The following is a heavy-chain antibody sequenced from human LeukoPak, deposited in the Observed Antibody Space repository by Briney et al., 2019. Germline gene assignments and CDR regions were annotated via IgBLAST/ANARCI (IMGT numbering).Heavy chain of an antibody. CDR3: ASYDPDY. Sequence: GGSLRLSCAASGFTFSSYAMHWVRQAPGKGLEWVAVISYDGSNKYYADSVKGRFTISRDNSKNTLYLQMNSLRAEDTAVYYCASYDPDYWGQGTLVTVSS. V-gene: IGHV3-30-3*01. J-gene: IGHJ4*02. CDR2: ISYDGSNK. CDR1: GFTFSSYA. D-gene: IGHD3-22*01.